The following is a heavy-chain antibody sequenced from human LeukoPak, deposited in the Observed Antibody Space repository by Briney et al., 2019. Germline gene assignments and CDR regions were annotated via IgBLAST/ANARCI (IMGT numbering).Heavy chain of an antibody. V-gene: IGHV3-48*01. D-gene: IGHD3-16*01. J-gene: IGHJ6*03. CDR3: ARDNRGVMPGGYYYYYMDV. CDR2: ISSSSSTI. Sequence: PGGSLRLSCAASGFTFSSYSMNWVRQAPGKGLEWVSYISSSSSTIYYADSVKGRFTISRDNAKNSLYLQMNSLRAEDTAVYYCARDNRGVMPGGYYYYYMDVWGKGTTVTVSS. CDR1: GFTFSSYS.